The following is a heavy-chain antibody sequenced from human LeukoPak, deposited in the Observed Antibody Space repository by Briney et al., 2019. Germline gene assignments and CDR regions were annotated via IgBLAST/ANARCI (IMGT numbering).Heavy chain of an antibody. V-gene: IGHV1-69*05. CDR2: IIPIFGTA. Sequence: SVKVSCKASGGTFSSYAISWVRQAPGQGLEWMGGIIPIFGTANYAQKLQGRVTMTTDTSTSTAYMELRSLRSDDTAVYYCARDRSYYDSSGYYPTFDYWGQGTLVTVSS. CDR3: ARDRSYYDSSGYYPTFDY. D-gene: IGHD3-22*01. J-gene: IGHJ4*02. CDR1: GGTFSSYA.